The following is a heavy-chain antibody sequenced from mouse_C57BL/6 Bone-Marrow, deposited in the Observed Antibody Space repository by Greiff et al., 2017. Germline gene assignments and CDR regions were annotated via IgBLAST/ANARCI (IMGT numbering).Heavy chain of an antibody. J-gene: IGHJ4*01. V-gene: IGHV1-39*01. D-gene: IGHD3-2*02. CDR1: GYSFTDYN. CDR3: ARWGDSSGSYAMDH. Sequence: EVKLQQSGPELVKPGASVKISCKASGYSFTDYNMNWVKQSNGKSLEWIGAINPNYGTTSYNQKFKGKATLTVDQSSSKAYMQVNSLACEDSAVYYGARWGDSSGSYAMDHWGQGTSVTVSS. CDR2: INPNYGTT.